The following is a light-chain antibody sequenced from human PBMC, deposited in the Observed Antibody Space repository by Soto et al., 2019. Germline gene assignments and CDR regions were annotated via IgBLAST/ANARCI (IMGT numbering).Light chain of an antibody. CDR2: AAS. CDR3: QQLSISLRA. J-gene: IGKJ4*01. V-gene: IGKV1-39*01. Sequence: DIQMTQSPSSLSASVGDRVTITCRASQSISTYLNWYQQKPGKAPRLLIYAASTLQSGVPSRFSRGGSGTEFTHTIINLQPEDFATYYCQQLSISLRAFGGGTKVEIK. CDR1: QSISTY.